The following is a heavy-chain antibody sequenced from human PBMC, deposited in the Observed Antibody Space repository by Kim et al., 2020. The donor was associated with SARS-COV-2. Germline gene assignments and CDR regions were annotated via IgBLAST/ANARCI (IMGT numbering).Heavy chain of an antibody. CDR1: GFRFGDYA. CDR3: ARGRNGPSSRDTGM. V-gene: IGHV3-49*03. Sequence: GGSLRLSCSPSGFRFGDYALSWFRQAPGKGLEWVGGIRAARYAGANEYAASGKGRITSARDDTKSIAYLQRNSLKSAATAMYAWARGRNGPSSRDTGM. J-gene: IGHJ6*01. CDR2: IRAARYAGAN.